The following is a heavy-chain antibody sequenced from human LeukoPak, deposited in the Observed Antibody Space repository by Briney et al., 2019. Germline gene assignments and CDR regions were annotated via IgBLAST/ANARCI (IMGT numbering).Heavy chain of an antibody. CDR2: IWSDGSNK. Sequence: GKSLRLSCATSGFTFSGYGMHWVRQAPGKGLEWVTVIWSDGSNKYYADSVKGRFTISRDNSYNTVSLQMNGLRDEDTGVYYCAKGLKTGVGPYMGYHYYMDVWGKGATVTVSS. CDR3: AKGLKTGVGPYMGYHYYMDV. D-gene: IGHD3-16*01. J-gene: IGHJ6*03. CDR1: GFTFSGYG. V-gene: IGHV3-33*06.